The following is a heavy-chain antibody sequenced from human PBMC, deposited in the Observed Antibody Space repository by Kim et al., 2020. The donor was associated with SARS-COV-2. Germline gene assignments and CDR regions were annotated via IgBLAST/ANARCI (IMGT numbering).Heavy chain of an antibody. V-gene: IGHV3-66*01. J-gene: IGHJ4*02. D-gene: IGHD4-17*01. Sequence: GGSLRLSCAASGFTVSSNYMSWVRQAPGKGLEWVSVIYSGGSTYYADSVKGRFTISRDNSKNTLYLQMNSLRAEDTAVYYCARVWHYGDDADYWGQGTLVTVSS. CDR1: GFTVSSNY. CDR2: IYSGGST. CDR3: ARVWHYGDDADY.